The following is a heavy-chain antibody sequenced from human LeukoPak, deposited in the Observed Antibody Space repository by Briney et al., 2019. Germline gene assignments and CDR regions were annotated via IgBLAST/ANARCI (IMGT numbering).Heavy chain of an antibody. CDR1: GGSISSGSYY. D-gene: IGHD3-22*01. J-gene: IGHJ5*02. CDR2: IYTSGST. Sequence: SQTLSLTCTVSGGSISSGSYYWSWIRQPAGKGLEWLGRIYTSGSTNYNPSLKSRVTISVDTSKNQFSLKLSSVTAADTAVYYCARGGEYYYDSSGYYYDWFDPWGQGTLVTVSS. V-gene: IGHV4-61*02. CDR3: ARGGEYYYDSSGYYYDWFDP.